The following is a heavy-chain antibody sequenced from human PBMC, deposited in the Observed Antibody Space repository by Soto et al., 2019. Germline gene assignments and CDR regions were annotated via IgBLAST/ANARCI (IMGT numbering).Heavy chain of an antibody. Sequence: SETLSLTCAVYGGSFSGYYWSWIRQPPGKGLEWIGEINHSGSTNYNPSLKSRVTISVDTSKNQFSLKLSSVTAADTAVYYCARGKDTAMVTGPNFDYWGQGTLVTVSS. CDR1: GGSFSGYY. CDR2: INHSGST. J-gene: IGHJ4*02. V-gene: IGHV4-34*01. CDR3: ARGKDTAMVTGPNFDY. D-gene: IGHD5-18*01.